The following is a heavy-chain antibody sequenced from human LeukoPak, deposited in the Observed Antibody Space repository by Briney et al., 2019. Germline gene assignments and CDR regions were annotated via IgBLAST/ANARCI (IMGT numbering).Heavy chain of an antibody. D-gene: IGHD1-26*01. V-gene: IGHV3-48*02. Sequence: GGSLRLSCAASGFTFSNYNMNWVRQAPGKGLEWISYISSSGRTTNYADSVKGRFTISRDNAKNSLYLQMNSLKDGDAAVYYCATSGTYRFDYWGQGTLVTVSS. CDR2: ISSSGRTT. CDR1: GFTFSNYN. CDR3: ATSGTYRFDY. J-gene: IGHJ4*02.